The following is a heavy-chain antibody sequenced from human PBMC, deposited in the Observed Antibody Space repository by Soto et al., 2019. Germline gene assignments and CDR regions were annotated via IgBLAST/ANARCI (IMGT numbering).Heavy chain of an antibody. Sequence: QVQLVESGGGVVQPGRSLRLSCAASGFTFSSYGMHWVRQAPGKGLEWVAVMSYDGSNKYYADSVKGRFTISRDNSKNTLYLQMNSLRAEDTAVYYCAKTVGGYFDYWGQGTLVTVSS. V-gene: IGHV3-30*18. CDR2: MSYDGSNK. CDR1: GFTFSSYG. CDR3: AKTVGGYFDY. D-gene: IGHD3-16*01. J-gene: IGHJ4*02.